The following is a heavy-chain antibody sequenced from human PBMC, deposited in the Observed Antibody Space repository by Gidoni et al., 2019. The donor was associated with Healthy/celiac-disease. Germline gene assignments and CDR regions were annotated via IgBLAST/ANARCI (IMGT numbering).Heavy chain of an antibody. Sequence: EVQLVESGGGLVQPGRSLRLSCAASGFPFDDYAMHWVRQAPGKGLEWVSGISWNSGSIGYADSVKGRFTISRDNAKNSLYLQMNSLRAEDTALYYCAKGVAAYYYFDYWGQGTLVTVSS. D-gene: IGHD6-19*01. V-gene: IGHV3-9*01. CDR1: GFPFDDYA. CDR3: AKGVAAYYYFDY. J-gene: IGHJ4*02. CDR2: ISWNSGSI.